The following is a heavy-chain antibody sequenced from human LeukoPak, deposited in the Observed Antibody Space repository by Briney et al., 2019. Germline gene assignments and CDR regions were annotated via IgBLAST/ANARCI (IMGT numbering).Heavy chain of an antibody. J-gene: IGHJ4*02. D-gene: IGHD3-9*01. V-gene: IGHV3-23*01. CDR3: AKVDYFDWLQYYFDY. Sequence: GGSLRLSCAASGFTFSSYAMSWVRQAPGKGLEWVSAISGSGGSTYYADSVKGRFTISRDNSKNTLYLRMNSLRAEDTAVYYCAKVDYFDWLQYYFDYWGQGTLVTVSS. CDR2: ISGSGGST. CDR1: GFTFSSYA.